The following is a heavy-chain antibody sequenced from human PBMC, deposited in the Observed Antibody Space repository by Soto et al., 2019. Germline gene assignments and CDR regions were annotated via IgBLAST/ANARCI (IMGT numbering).Heavy chain of an antibody. J-gene: IGHJ3*02. D-gene: IGHD3-22*01. Sequence: GASVKVSCKASGYTFTSYDINWVRQATGQGLEWMGWMNPNSGNTGYAQKFQGRVTMTRNTSISTAYMELGSLRSEDTAVYYCARSSGYYQHDAFDIWGQGTMVTVSS. CDR1: GYTFTSYD. CDR2: MNPNSGNT. CDR3: ARSSGYYQHDAFDI. V-gene: IGHV1-8*01.